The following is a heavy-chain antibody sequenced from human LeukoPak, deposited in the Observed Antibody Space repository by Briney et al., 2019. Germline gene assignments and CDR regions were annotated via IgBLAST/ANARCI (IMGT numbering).Heavy chain of an antibody. V-gene: IGHV4-59*01. CDR2: IHYTGST. J-gene: IGHJ5*02. D-gene: IGHD3-10*01. CDR1: GGSINSYY. Sequence: SETLSLTCTVSGGSINSYYWNWIRQPPGKGLECIGYIHYTGSTNYNPSLKSRVTISVDTSKSQFSLKLSSVTAADTAIYYCARGGYYGSGNDFRFDPWGQGTLVTVSS. CDR3: ARGGYYGSGNDFRFDP.